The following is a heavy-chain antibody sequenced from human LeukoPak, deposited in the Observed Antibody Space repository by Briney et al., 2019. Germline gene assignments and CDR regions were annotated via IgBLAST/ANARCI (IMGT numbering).Heavy chain of an antibody. CDR2: IIPIFGTA. Sequence: SVKVSYKASGGTFSSYAISWVRQAPGQGLEWMGGIIPIFGTANYAQKFQGRVTITADESTSTAYMELSSLRSEDTAVYYCARGPTFGGVIVYTPFDYWGQGTLVTVSS. V-gene: IGHV1-69*13. D-gene: IGHD3-16*02. J-gene: IGHJ4*02. CDR3: ARGPTFGGVIVYTPFDY. CDR1: GGTFSSYA.